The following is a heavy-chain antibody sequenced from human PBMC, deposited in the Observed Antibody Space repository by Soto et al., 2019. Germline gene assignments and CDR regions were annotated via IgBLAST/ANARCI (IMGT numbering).Heavy chain of an antibody. V-gene: IGHV4-31*03. J-gene: IGHJ4*02. CDR2: LYYSGST. D-gene: IGHD3-22*01. CDR1: GGSISSGGYY. CDR3: ARGAEAMITPYYFDY. Sequence: QVQLQESGPGLVKPSQTLSLTCTVSGGSISSGGYYWSWIRQHPGKGLERIGYLYYSGSTYYNPSLKSRVTISVDTSKNQFSLKLSSVTAADTAVYYCARGAEAMITPYYFDYWGQGTLVTVSS.